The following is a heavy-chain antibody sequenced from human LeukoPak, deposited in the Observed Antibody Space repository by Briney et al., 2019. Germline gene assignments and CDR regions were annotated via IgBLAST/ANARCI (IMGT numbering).Heavy chain of an antibody. CDR2: INPNSGGT. Sequence: ASVKVSCKASGYTFTDYYMHWVRQAPGQGLEWMGWINPNSGGTKYAQKFQGRVTMTRDTSISTAYMELSSLTRDDTAVYYCARDSPLAYWGQGALVTVSS. CDR1: GYTFTDYY. V-gene: IGHV1-2*02. J-gene: IGHJ4*02. D-gene: IGHD3-16*01. CDR3: ARDSPLAY.